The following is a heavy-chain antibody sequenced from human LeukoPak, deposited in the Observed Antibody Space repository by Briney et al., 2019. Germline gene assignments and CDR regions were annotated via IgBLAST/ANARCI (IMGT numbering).Heavy chain of an antibody. Sequence: SVKVSCKASGGTFSSYAISWVRQAPGQGLEWMGGIIPIFGTANYAQKFQGRVTITADESTSTAYMELSSLRSEDTAVYYCARPDYYDSSGYYYSSAFDIWGQGTMVTVSS. CDR3: ARPDYYDSSGYYYSSAFDI. J-gene: IGHJ3*02. V-gene: IGHV1-69*01. D-gene: IGHD3-22*01. CDR1: GGTFSSYA. CDR2: IIPIFGTA.